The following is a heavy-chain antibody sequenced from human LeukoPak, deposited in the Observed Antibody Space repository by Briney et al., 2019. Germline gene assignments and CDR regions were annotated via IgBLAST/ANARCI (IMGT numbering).Heavy chain of an antibody. V-gene: IGHV3-74*01. CDR3: ARLTTGDY. D-gene: IGHD4-17*01. Sequence: PGGSLRLSCAASGFTLNSYWMHWVRHAPGKGLVWVSRINTNGSSTSYADSVKGRFTISRDNAKNTLYLQMNSLRAEDTAVYYCARLTTGDYWGQGTLVTVSS. J-gene: IGHJ4*02. CDR1: GFTLNSYW. CDR2: INTNGSST.